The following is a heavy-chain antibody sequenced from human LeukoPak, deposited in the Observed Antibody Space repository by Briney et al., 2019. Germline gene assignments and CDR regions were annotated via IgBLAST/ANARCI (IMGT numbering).Heavy chain of an antibody. D-gene: IGHD5-12*01. CDR2: IYYSGST. Sequence: SETLSLTCTVSGGSISSYYWSWIRQPPGKGLEWIGYIYYSGSTNYNPSLKSRVTISVDTSKNQFSLKLSSVTAADTAVYYCARGYSGYDLLGYYYYGVDVWGQGTTVTVSS. V-gene: IGHV4-59*01. J-gene: IGHJ6*02. CDR3: ARGYSGYDLLGYYYYGVDV. CDR1: GGSISSYY.